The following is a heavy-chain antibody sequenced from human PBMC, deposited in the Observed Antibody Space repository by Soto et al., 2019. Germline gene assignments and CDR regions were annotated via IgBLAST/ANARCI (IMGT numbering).Heavy chain of an antibody. J-gene: IGHJ6*02. CDR2: ISYDGSNK. V-gene: IGHV3-30*18. D-gene: IGHD3-9*01. Sequence: QVQLVESGGGVVQPGRSLRLSCAASGFTFSSYGMHWVRQAPGKGLEWVAVISYDGSNKYYADSVKGRFTISRDNSKNTLYLQMNSLRAEDTAVYYCAKELAELRYFDWLTSNYYYGMDVWGQGTTVTVSS. CDR1: GFTFSSYG. CDR3: AKELAELRYFDWLTSNYYYGMDV.